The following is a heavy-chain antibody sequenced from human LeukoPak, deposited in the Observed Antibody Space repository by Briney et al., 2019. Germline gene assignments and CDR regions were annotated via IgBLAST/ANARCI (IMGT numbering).Heavy chain of an antibody. J-gene: IGHJ6*03. CDR2: INHSGST. D-gene: IGHD3-10*01. CDR3: ARGLITMVRGAPSYMDV. V-gene: IGHV4-34*01. CDR1: GGPFSGYY. Sequence: SETLSLTCAVYGGPFSGYYWSWIRQPPGKGLEWIGEINHSGSTNYNPSLKSRVTISVDTSKNQFSLKLSSVTAADTVVYYCARGLITMVRGAPSYMDVWGKATTVTVSS.